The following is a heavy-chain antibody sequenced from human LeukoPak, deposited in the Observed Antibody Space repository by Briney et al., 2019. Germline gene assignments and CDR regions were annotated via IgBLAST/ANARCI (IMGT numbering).Heavy chain of an antibody. V-gene: IGHV4-59*08. CDR1: GGSISSYY. CDR2: IYYSGST. J-gene: IGHJ4*02. D-gene: IGHD3-22*01. CDR3: ARHLSGYYPFDY. Sequence: SETLSLTCTVSGGSISSYYWSWIRQPPGKGLEWIGYIYYSGSTNYNPSLKSRVTISVDTSKNQFSLKLSSVTAADTAVYYCARHLSGYYPFDYWGQGTLVTVSS.